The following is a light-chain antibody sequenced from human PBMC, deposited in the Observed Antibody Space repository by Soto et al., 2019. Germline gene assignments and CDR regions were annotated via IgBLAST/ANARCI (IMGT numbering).Light chain of an antibody. CDR3: QQYNTVSPA. Sequence: DIQMTQSPSTLSASVGDRVTITCRASQSISTWVAWYQQKVGQAPKLLIYDGSSLESGVPSRFRGSGSGTEFTLIISSVLPDDFATYFCQQYNTVSPAFGQGTRLEIK. J-gene: IGKJ5*01. CDR2: DGS. V-gene: IGKV1-5*01. CDR1: QSISTW.